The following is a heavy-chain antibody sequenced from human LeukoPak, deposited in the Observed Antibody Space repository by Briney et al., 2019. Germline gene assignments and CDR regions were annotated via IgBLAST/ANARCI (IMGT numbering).Heavy chain of an antibody. CDR1: GYTFTGYY. Sequence: GASVKVSCKASGYTFTGYYMHWVRQAPGQGLEWMGWINPISGGTNYAQKFQGRVTMTRDTSISTAYMELSRLRSDDTAVYYCARLFSSWYEEGRYYYYGMDVWGQGTAVTVSS. CDR3: ARLFSSWYEEGRYYYYGMDV. D-gene: IGHD6-13*01. V-gene: IGHV1-2*02. CDR2: INPISGGT. J-gene: IGHJ6*02.